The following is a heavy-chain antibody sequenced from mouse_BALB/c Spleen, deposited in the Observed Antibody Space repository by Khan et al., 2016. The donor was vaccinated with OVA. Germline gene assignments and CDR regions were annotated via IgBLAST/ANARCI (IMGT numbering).Heavy chain of an antibody. CDR1: GYTFTNYG. CDR2: INPYTGEP. J-gene: IGHJ1*01. V-gene: IGHV9-3-1*01. Sequence: QIQLVQSGPELKKPGETVKISCKASGYTFTNYGMNWVKQAPGKGLKWMGWINPYTGEPTYADDFKGRFAFPLETSASTAYLQINNLKNEDTATYYFARYYRYDGYFDVWGAGTTVTVSS. CDR3: ARYYRYDGYFDV. D-gene: IGHD2-14*01.